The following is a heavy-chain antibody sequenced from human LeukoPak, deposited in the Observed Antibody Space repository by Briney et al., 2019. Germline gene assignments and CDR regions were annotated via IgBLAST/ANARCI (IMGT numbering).Heavy chain of an antibody. CDR1: GFTVSSNY. D-gene: IGHD4-17*01. J-gene: IGHJ3*02. Sequence: GGSLRLSCAASGFTVSSNYMSWVRQAPGKGLEWVAFIRYDGSNKYYADSVRGRFTISRDNSKNTLFLQMNSLRAEDTAVYYCAKPSYGDPLDAFDIWGQGTMVTVSS. V-gene: IGHV3-30*02. CDR3: AKPSYGDPLDAFDI. CDR2: IRYDGSNK.